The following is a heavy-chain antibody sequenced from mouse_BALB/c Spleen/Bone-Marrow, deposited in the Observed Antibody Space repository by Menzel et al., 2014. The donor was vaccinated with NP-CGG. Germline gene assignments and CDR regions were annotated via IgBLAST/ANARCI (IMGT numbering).Heavy chain of an antibody. D-gene: IGHD2-3*01. V-gene: IGHV1-63*01. J-gene: IGHJ4*01. Sequence: VQLQQSGAELVRPGTSVKISCKASGYAFTNYWLGWVKQRPGHGLEWIGNIYPGGGHIYYNEKFKGKATPTADKSSSTAYMQLSSLTSEDSAVYFCARRDYDGYPYALDYWGQGTSVTVSS. CDR1: GYAFTNYW. CDR3: ARRDYDGYPYALDY. CDR2: IYPGGGHI.